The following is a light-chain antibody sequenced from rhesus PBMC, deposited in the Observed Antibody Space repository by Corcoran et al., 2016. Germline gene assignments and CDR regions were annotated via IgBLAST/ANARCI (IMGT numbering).Light chain of an antibody. CDR3: QRHNSCPPT. J-gene: IGKJ1*01. CDR1: QGISKF. V-gene: IGKV1-33*02. CDR2: DAS. Sequence: DIQMTQSPSSLSASVGDTVTITGQAIQGISKFLAWYQQKPGKAPKLLIYDASNLQRGVPSRFSGSGPGTEFTLTISSLPPDDFATYYCQRHNSCPPTFGQGTKVEIK.